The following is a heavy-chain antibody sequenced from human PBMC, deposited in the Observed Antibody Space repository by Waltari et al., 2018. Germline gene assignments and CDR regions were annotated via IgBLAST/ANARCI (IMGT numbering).Heavy chain of an antibody. J-gene: IGHJ4*02. V-gene: IGHV3-21*01. D-gene: IGHD7-27*01. Sequence: VQLVESGGGLVKPGGSLRLSCGACGFSFSSYSMNWVRQAPGKGLEWVSSISSSTTYIHYADSVKGRFTISRDNAKNSLYLQMNSLRVEDTAVYYCVSGGWGFYFDYWGQGTVVTVSS. CDR1: GFSFSSYS. CDR2: ISSSTTYI. CDR3: VSGGWGFYFDY.